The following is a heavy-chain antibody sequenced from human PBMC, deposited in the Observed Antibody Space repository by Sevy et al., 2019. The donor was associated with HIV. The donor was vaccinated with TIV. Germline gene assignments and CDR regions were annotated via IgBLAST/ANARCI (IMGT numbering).Heavy chain of an antibody. CDR1: GFSFRNYA. J-gene: IGHJ4*02. CDR2: ISYDVSKK. Sequence: GGSLRLSCAASGFSFRNYAMHWVRQAPGKGLEWVTVISYDVSKKYYADSVRGRFTISRDNSKSTLYLQMNSLRIEDTAMYFCARNGDSDYAEDFDYWGQGTLVTVSS. V-gene: IGHV3-30-3*01. D-gene: IGHD5-12*01. CDR3: ARNGDSDYAEDFDY.